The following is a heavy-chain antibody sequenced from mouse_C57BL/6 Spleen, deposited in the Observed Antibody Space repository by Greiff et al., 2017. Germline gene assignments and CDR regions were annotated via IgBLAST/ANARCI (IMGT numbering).Heavy chain of an antibody. CDR1: GYTFTSYT. Sequence: VKLVESGAELARPGASVKMSCKASGYTFTSYTMHWVKQRPGQGLEWIGYINPSSGYTKYNQKFKDKATLTADKSSSTAYMQLSSLTSEDSAVYYCARSTTVVNFDVWGTGTTVTVSS. J-gene: IGHJ1*03. CDR3: ARSTTVVNFDV. CDR2: INPSSGYT. D-gene: IGHD1-1*01. V-gene: IGHV1-4*01.